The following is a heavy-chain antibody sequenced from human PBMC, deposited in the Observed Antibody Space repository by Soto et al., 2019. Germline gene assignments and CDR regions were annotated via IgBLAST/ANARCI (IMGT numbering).Heavy chain of an antibody. J-gene: IGHJ4*02. D-gene: IGHD3-22*01. Sequence: ASVKVSCKASGYSFTGYFMHWVRQAPEQGLEWMGWINPNSGDTNYAQKFQGRVTMTRDMSISTAYMEVRGLRFDDTAVYYCARGRTYYYDSSGLDYWGQGTPVTVS. V-gene: IGHV1-2*02. CDR3: ARGRTYYYDSSGLDY. CDR2: INPNSGDT. CDR1: GYSFTGYF.